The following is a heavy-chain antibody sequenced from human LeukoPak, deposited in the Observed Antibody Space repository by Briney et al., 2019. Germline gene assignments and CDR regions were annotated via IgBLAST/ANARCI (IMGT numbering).Heavy chain of an antibody. CDR2: IYYSGST. J-gene: IGHJ4*02. Sequence: SETLSLTCTVSGGSISSSSYYWGWIRQPPGRGLEWIGGIYYSGSTYYNRSLKRRVTISVDTSKNQFSLKLSSVTAADTAVYYCARFLLYYDFWSGYPDYWGQGTLVTVSS. D-gene: IGHD3-3*01. V-gene: IGHV4-39*01. CDR1: GGSISSSSYY. CDR3: ARFLLYYDFWSGYPDY.